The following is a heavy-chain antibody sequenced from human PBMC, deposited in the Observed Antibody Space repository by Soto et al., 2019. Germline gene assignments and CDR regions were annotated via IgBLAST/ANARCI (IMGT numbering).Heavy chain of an antibody. Sequence: QVQLQESGPGHVKPSETLSLTCTISGGSISVYYWSWIRQSPGQALEWIGYIYASGSPYYNPSLRSRVLISADTSKNRVSLELTSATATDTAVYFCARGVGSSPPRYWGRGTLVTVSS. CDR2: IYASGSP. D-gene: IGHD1-26*01. CDR3: ARGVGSSPPRY. CDR1: GGSISVYY. J-gene: IGHJ4*02. V-gene: IGHV4-59*01.